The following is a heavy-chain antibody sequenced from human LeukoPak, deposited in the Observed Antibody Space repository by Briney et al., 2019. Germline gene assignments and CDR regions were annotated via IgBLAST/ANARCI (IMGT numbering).Heavy chain of an antibody. Sequence: GGSLRLSCAASGFMFTSYWMSWVRQAPGKGLEWVANINQDGSAKYYVDSVKGRFTISRDNSKNTLYLQMNSLRAEDTAVYYCAKSVPDYWGQGTLVTVSS. CDR3: AKSVPDY. V-gene: IGHV3-7*03. D-gene: IGHD2-2*01. CDR1: GFMFTSYW. CDR2: INQDGSAK. J-gene: IGHJ4*02.